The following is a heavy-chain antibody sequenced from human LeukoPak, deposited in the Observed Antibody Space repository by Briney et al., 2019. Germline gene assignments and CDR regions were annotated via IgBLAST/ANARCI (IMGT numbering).Heavy chain of an antibody. V-gene: IGHV3-21*01. Sequence: GGSLRLSCAASGFTFSSYSMNWVRQAPGKGLEWVSSISSSSSYIYYADSVKGRFTISRDNAKNSLYLQMNSLRAEDTAVYYCARDGGRQRSPTTVTPGAFDIWGQGTMVTVSS. CDR1: GFTFSSYS. D-gene: IGHD4-17*01. CDR2: ISSSSSYI. CDR3: ARDGGRQRSPTTVTPGAFDI. J-gene: IGHJ3*02.